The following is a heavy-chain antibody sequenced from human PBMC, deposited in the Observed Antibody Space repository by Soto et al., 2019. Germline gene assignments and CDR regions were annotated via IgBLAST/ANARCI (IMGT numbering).Heavy chain of an antibody. CDR2: IGGSGGNR. CDR3: ARVASDYINSVDH. CDR1: GFTFNAYA. Sequence: EVQLLESGGGLVQPGGSLRLSCAASGFTFNAYAMTWVRQAPGKGLEWVSAIGGSGGNRYYAASVKGRFTISRDNSKDTVDLQMNRVRVEDTAVYYCARVASDYINSVDHWGQGILVTVSS. V-gene: IGHV3-23*01. D-gene: IGHD4-4*01. J-gene: IGHJ4*02.